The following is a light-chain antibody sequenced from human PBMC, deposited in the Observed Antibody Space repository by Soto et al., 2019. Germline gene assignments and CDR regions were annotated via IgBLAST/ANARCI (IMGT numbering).Light chain of an antibody. J-gene: IGLJ2*01. CDR2: DVN. CDR1: SSDVGGYNY. V-gene: IGLV2-14*03. Sequence: QSALTQPASVSGSPGQSITISCTGTSSDVGGYNYVSWYQHHPGKAPKLMIYDVNNRPSGVSNRFSGSKSGNTASLTISGLHAEDEADYYCSSYTSSSTLVVFGGGTKLTVL. CDR3: SSYTSSSTLVV.